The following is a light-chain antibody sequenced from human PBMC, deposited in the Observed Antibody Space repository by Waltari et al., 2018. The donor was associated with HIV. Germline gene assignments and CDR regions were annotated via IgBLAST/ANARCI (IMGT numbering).Light chain of an antibody. CDR3: QVFENSRDQA. CDR2: DDK. CDR1: HIGDNH. V-gene: IGLV3-21*01. Sequence: YVLTQPPSVSVAPGKTATLTCGGHHIGDNHVHWYQQKSGQAPVLVIYDDKLRPSGIPARISGSNSGGTATLTISGVEVGDEAEYYCQVFENSRDQAFGTGTKVTVL. J-gene: IGLJ1*01.